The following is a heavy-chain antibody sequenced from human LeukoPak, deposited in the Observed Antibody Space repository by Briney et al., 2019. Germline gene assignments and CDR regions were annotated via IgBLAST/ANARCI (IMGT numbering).Heavy chain of an antibody. Sequence: ASVKVSCKASGYTFTSYYMHWVRQAPGQGLEWMGIINPSGGSTSYAQKFQGRVTMTRDTSTSTVYMELSSLRSEDTAVYYCARDTEYYYDGSGPPTADYWGQGTLVTVSS. J-gene: IGHJ4*02. D-gene: IGHD3-22*01. V-gene: IGHV1-46*01. CDR3: ARDTEYYYDGSGPPTADY. CDR2: INPSGGST. CDR1: GYTFTSYY.